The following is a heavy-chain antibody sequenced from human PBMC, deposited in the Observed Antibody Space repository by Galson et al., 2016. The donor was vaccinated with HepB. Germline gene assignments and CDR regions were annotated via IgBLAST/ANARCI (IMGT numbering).Heavy chain of an antibody. D-gene: IGHD2-21*01. CDR3: RLAYCNPDCTDH. J-gene: IGHJ4*02. CDR1: GVSLSDSY. Sequence: SETLSLTCTFHGVSLSDSYWSWIRQSPGKGLEWIGEVSHSGDSKYITSLRSRLTMSVDTSKNHFSLNLKSVTAADTAVYYCRLAYCNPDCTDHWGQGPLVTVSS. CDR2: VSHSGDS. V-gene: IGHV4-34*01.